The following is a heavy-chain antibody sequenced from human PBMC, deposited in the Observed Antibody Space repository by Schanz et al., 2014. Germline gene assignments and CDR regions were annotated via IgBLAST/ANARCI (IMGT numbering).Heavy chain of an antibody. D-gene: IGHD2-15*01. CDR2: ITTGGNT. CDR3: SKDKQGSRSDDS. V-gene: IGHV3-23*01. Sequence: VQLLQSGGALVQPGGSLRLSCSASGFTFSTYAMSWARQTPGKGLEWVSSITTGGNTYYRDSVKGRFIVSRDKSKNTLYLEMNRLRVDDTAVYYCSKDKQGSRSDDSWGQGTLVTVSS. CDR1: GFTFSTYA. J-gene: IGHJ5*01.